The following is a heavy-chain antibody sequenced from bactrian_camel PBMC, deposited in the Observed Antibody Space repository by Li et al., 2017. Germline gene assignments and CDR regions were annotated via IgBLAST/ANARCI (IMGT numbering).Heavy chain of an antibody. Sequence: DVQLVESGGGSVRPGGSLTLSCTASGDSFSANCMGWIRQAPGKGLEWVSGISSGGGRTYYADSVKGRFTISRDDAKNTLYLQLNSLKTEDTALYYCAATGDSWGGDFGHWGQGTQVTVS. J-gene: IGHJ6*01. CDR2: ISSGGGRT. CDR1: GDSFSANC. CDR3: AATGDSWGGDFGH. V-gene: IGHV3S40*01. D-gene: IGHD5*01.